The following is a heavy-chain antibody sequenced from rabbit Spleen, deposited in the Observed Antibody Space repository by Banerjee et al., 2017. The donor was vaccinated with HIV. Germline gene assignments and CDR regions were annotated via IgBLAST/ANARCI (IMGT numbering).Heavy chain of an antibody. V-gene: IGHV1S7*01. CDR1: GFTLSSYY. CDR2: IDPVFGIT. Sequence: HLKESGGGLVQPGGSLKLSCTASGFTLSSYYMNWVRQAPGKGLEWIGYIDPVFGITYYANWVNGRFSISRENAQNTVFLQMTSLTAADTATYFCARDVAGGSYFALWCQGPLVTVS. CDR3: ARDVAGGSYFAL. D-gene: IGHD8-1*01. J-gene: IGHJ3*01.